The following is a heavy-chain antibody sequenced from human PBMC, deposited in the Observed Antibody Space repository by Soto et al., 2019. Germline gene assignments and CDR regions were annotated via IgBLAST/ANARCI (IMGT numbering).Heavy chain of an antibody. CDR1: GGTFSSYA. Sequence: SVKVSGKASGGTFSSYAISWVRQAPGQGLEWMGGIIPIFGTANYAQKFQGRVTITADKSTSTAYMELSSLRSEDTAVYYCARGLVVAATPYYYYGMDVWGQGTTVTVSS. V-gene: IGHV1-69*06. CDR3: ARGLVVAATPYYYYGMDV. CDR2: IIPIFGTA. J-gene: IGHJ6*02. D-gene: IGHD2-15*01.